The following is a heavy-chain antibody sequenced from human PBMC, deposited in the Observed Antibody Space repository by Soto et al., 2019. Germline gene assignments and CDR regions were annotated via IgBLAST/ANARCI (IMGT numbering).Heavy chain of an antibody. CDR1: GGSVSSGSYY. Sequence: PSETLSLTCTVSGGSVSSGSYYWSWIRQPPGKGLEWIGYIYYSGSTNYNPSLKSRVTISVDTSKNQFSLKLSSVTAADTAVYYRAREAGYNAFDIWGQGTMVTVSS. CDR3: AREAGYNAFDI. J-gene: IGHJ3*02. V-gene: IGHV4-61*01. D-gene: IGHD5-12*01. CDR2: IYYSGST.